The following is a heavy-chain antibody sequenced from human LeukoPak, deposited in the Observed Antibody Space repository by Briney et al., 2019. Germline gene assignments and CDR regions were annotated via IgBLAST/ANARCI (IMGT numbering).Heavy chain of an antibody. Sequence: GASVKVSCKASGYTFTSYDINWVRQATGQGLEWMGWMNPNSGNTGYAQKLQGRVTITRNTSISTAYMELSSLRSEDTAVYYCARRGYSSGWYLPFDYWGQGTLATVSS. CDR3: ARRGYSSGWYLPFDY. V-gene: IGHV1-8*03. CDR1: GYTFTSYD. CDR2: MNPNSGNT. J-gene: IGHJ4*02. D-gene: IGHD6-19*01.